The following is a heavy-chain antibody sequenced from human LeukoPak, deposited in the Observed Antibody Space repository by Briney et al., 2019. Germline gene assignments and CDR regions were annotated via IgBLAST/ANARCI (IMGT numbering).Heavy chain of an antibody. Sequence: PSETLSLTCTVSGGSISSGEYHWTWIRQHPGKGLEWIGYASYSGIPDSNPTLKSRVTISLDTSKNQFSLKLTSVTAADTAVYYCAREPTRPLWFGEFHPFDKWGQGTLVTVSS. V-gene: IGHV4-31*03. J-gene: IGHJ4*02. CDR3: AREPTRPLWFGEFHPFDK. CDR2: ASYSGIP. CDR1: GGSISSGEYH. D-gene: IGHD3-10*01.